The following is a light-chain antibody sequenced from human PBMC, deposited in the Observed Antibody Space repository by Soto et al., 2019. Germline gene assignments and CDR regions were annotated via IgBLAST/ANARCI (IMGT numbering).Light chain of an antibody. J-gene: IGKJ1*01. CDR3: QKYNSYPRT. Sequence: DIQMTQSPSTLSSSLGDSVTITCRASQSISSWLAWYQQKTGKAPKLLIYKESSLESGVPSRLSGSGSGTELNLTISRLQPDDFATYYCQKYNSYPRTCGQGTKVDIK. CDR1: QSISSW. V-gene: IGKV1-5*03. CDR2: KES.